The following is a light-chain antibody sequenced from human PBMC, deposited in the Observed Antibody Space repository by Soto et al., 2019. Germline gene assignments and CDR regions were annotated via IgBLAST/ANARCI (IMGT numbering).Light chain of an antibody. CDR3: QRYNNAPWT. CDR1: PDINNF. V-gene: IGKV1-27*01. J-gene: IGKJ1*01. CDR2: AAS. Sequence: DIQMTQSPSSLSASVGDRVTTTCRASPDINNFLAWYQHKPGKVPKLLIYAASTLQSGVPSRFSGSGSGTDFTLTISSLQPEDVATYYCQRYNNAPWTFGQGTKVEIK.